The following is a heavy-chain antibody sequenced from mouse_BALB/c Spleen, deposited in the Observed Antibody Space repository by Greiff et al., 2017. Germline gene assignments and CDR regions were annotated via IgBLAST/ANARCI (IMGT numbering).Heavy chain of an antibody. Sequence: DVQLVESGGGLVQPGGSRKLSCAASGFTFSSFGMHWVRQAPEKGLEWVAYISSGSSTIYYADTVKGRFTISRDNPKNTLFLQMTSLRSEDTAMYYCARSHGPYAMDYWGQGTSVTVSS. D-gene: IGHD1-1*02. CDR3: ARSHGPYAMDY. V-gene: IGHV5-17*02. CDR2: ISSGSSTI. CDR1: GFTFSSFG. J-gene: IGHJ4*01.